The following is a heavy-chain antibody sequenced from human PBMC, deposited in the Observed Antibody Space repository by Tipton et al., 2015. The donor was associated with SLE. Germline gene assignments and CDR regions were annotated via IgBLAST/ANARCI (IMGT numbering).Heavy chain of an antibody. V-gene: IGHV4-61*02. CDR3: ARDLGYYDTNEYSSLFDY. Sequence: TLSLTCTVSGGSISSGTDYWNWIRQPAGMGLEWIGRIYTSGSTNYNPSLKSRVTISVNTSKNQFSLRLASVTAADTAVYYCARDLGYYDTNEYSSLFDYWGQGTLVTVSS. CDR1: GGSISSGTDY. J-gene: IGHJ4*02. CDR2: IYTSGST. D-gene: IGHD3-22*01.